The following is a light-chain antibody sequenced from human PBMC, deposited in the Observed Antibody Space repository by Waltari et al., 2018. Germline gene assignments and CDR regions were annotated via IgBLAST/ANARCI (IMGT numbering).Light chain of an antibody. V-gene: IGLV4-69*01. J-gene: IGLJ2*01. CDR3: QTWGTGTHVV. CDR1: SGHSRYA. Sequence: QPELTQSPSASASLGASVKRTCILSSGHSRYAIAWHQQQPQKGPRYLMKLNSDGSHNKGDGIPDRFSGSSSGAERYLTISSLQSEDEADYYCQTWGTGTHVVFGGGTKLTVL. CDR2: LNSDGSH.